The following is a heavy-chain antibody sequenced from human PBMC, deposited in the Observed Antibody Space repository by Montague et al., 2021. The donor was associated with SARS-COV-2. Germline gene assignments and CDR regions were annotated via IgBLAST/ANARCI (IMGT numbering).Heavy chain of an antibody. CDR2: IYYSGST. V-gene: IGHV4-31*03. D-gene: IGHD3-10*01. CDR3: ARVDNLVQGVLPAEDAFDI. CDR1: GGSISSGGYY. J-gene: IGHJ3*02. Sequence: TLSLTCTVSGGSISSGGYYWSRIRQHPGKGLEWIGYIYYSGSTYYNPSLKSRVTISVDASKNQFSLKLSPVTAADTAVYYCARVDNLVQGVLPAEDAFDIWGQGTMVTVSS.